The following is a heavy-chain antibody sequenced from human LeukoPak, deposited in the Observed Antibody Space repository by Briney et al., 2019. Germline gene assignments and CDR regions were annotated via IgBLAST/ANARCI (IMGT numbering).Heavy chain of an antibody. D-gene: IGHD3-10*01. Sequence: GGSLRLSCAASGFTFSSYWMHWVRQAPGKGLVWVSRINSDGSSTSYADSVKGRFTISRDNAKNTLYLQMNSLRAEDTAVYYCARDRWYYYGSGVNWFDPWGQGTLVTVSS. CDR3: ARDRWYYYGSGVNWFDP. V-gene: IGHV3-74*01. J-gene: IGHJ5*02. CDR2: INSDGSST. CDR1: GFTFSSYW.